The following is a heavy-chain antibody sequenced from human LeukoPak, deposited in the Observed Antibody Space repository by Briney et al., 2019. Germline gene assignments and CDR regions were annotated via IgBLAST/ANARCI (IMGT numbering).Heavy chain of an antibody. D-gene: IGHD6-13*01. CDR2: IYYSGTT. V-gene: IGHV4-59*01. CDR1: GGSISSYY. J-gene: IGHJ4*02. CDR3: ARGVYIAAAQYGY. Sequence: SETLSLTCTVSGGSISSYYWSWIRQPPGKGLEWIGYIYYSGTTNYNPSLKSRVTISVDSSNNQFSLKLSSVAAADTAVYYCARGVYIAAAQYGYWGQGTLVTVSS.